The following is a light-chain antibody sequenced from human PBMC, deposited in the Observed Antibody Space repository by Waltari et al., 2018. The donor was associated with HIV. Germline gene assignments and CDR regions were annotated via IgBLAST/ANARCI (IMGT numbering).Light chain of an antibody. V-gene: IGLV2-11*01. Sequence: QSALTQPRSVSGSPGQSVTISCTGTSSAVGGYTYSSCYQHHPGKAPKFMIYDVTKRPSGVPDRFSGSKSGNTASLTISGLQAEDEADYYCCSYAGRYTYVFGTGTKVTVL. CDR3: CSYAGRYTYV. CDR1: SSAVGGYTY. J-gene: IGLJ1*01. CDR2: DVT.